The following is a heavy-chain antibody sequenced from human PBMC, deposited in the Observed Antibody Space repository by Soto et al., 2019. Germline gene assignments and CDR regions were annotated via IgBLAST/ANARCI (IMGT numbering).Heavy chain of an antibody. D-gene: IGHD3-16*01. J-gene: IGHJ3*02. Sequence: GXSVKVSCKASGYTFTNYYIHWVRQAPGQGLEWMGVINPTGGRASYAPKFQGRVTLTRDTSTSTAYMELSSLRSDDTAVYFCSRTSGIISGVKRAAFDIWGQGTMVTVSS. CDR1: GYTFTNYY. CDR3: SRTSGIISGVKRAAFDI. V-gene: IGHV1-46*03. CDR2: INPTGGRA.